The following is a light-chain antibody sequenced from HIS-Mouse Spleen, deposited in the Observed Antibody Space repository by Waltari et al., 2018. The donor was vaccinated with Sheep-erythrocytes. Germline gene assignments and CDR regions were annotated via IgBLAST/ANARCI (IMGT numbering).Light chain of an antibody. V-gene: IGKV4-1*01. CDR1: QSVLYSSNNENY. CDR3: QQYYSTLT. J-gene: IGKJ4*01. CDR2: WAS. Sequence: DIVMTQSPDSLAVSLGERATINYKSSQSVLYSSNNENYLAWYQQKPGQPPKLLIYWASTRESGVPDRFSGSGSGTDFTLTISSLQAEDVAVYYCQQYYSTLTFGGGTKVEIK.